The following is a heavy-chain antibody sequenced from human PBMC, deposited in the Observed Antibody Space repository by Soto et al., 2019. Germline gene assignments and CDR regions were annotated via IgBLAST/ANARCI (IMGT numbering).Heavy chain of an antibody. J-gene: IGHJ4*02. CDR2: IYFSGST. CDR1: GGSISSYY. CDR3: AVGSYDFWSGYYTGGVPPTRFDY. Sequence: QVQLQESGPGLVKPSETLSLTCTVSGGSISSYYWSWIRQPPGKGLEWIGYIYFSGSTNYNPSLKSRVTISVDTSKNQFSLMLSSVTAADTAVYYCAVGSYDFWSGYYTGGVPPTRFDYWGQGTLVTVSS. D-gene: IGHD3-3*01. V-gene: IGHV4-59*01.